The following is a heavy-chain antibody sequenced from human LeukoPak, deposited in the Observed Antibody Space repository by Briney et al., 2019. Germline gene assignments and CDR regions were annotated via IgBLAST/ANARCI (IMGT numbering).Heavy chain of an antibody. V-gene: IGHV1-69*13. CDR1: GGTFSSYA. CDR3: AIFGVVKRTFDY. D-gene: IGHD3-3*01. CDR2: IIPIFGTA. Sequence: VASVKVSCKASGGTFSSYAISWVRQAPGQGLEWMGRIIPIFGTANYAQKFQGRVTITADESTSTAYMELSSLRSEDTAVYYCAIFGVVKRTFDYWGQGTLVTVSS. J-gene: IGHJ4*02.